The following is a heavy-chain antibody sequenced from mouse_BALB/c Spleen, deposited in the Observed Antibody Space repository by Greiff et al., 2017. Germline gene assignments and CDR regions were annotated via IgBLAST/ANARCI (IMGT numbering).Heavy chain of an antibody. V-gene: IGHV1-69*02. CDR2: IDPSDSYT. CDR3: ASGYDYDGYYFDY. CDR1: GYTFTSYW. J-gene: IGHJ2*01. D-gene: IGHD2-4*01. Sequence: QVQLQQPGAELVKPGASVKLSCKASGYTFTSYWMHWVKQRPGQGLEWIGEIDPSDSYTNYNQKFKGKATLTVDKSSSTAYMQLSSLTSEDSAVYYCASGYDYDGYYFDYWGQGTTLTVSS.